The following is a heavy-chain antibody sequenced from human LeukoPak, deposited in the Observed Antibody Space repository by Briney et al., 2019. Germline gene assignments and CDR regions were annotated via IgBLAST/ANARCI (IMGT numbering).Heavy chain of an antibody. J-gene: IGHJ4*02. D-gene: IGHD3-3*01. CDR1: GFTFSSYT. CDR3: AKDRLEWLLSSDY. CDR2: ISGSGGDT. Sequence: PGGSLRLSCAASGFTFSSYTMSWVRQAPGKGLEWVSAISGSGGDTYYADSVKGRFTISRDNSKNTLYLQMNSLRAEDTAVYYCAKDRLEWLLSSDYWGQGTLVTVSS. V-gene: IGHV3-23*01.